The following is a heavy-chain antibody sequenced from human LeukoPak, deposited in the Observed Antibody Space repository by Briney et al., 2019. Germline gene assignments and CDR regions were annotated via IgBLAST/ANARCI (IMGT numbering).Heavy chain of an antibody. CDR2: IYYSGIT. V-gene: IGHV4-59*08. D-gene: IGHD5-12*01. CDR3: ARLTGGGYTGNFHY. CDR1: GGSISSYY. Sequence: PSETLSLSCTVSGGSISSYYLNWIRQPPGKGLEWVGHIYYSGITNYNPSLKSRVTISVDASKNQFSLKLSSVTAADTAVYYCARLTGGGYTGNFHYWGQGTLVTVSS. J-gene: IGHJ4*02.